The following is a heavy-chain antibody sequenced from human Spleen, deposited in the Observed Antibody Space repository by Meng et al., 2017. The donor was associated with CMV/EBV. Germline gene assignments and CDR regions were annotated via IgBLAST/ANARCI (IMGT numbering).Heavy chain of an antibody. CDR1: GLPLSNYW. V-gene: IGHV3-74*03. Sequence: AASGLPLSNYWMHWVRQAPGKGLVWVSRIDTSGRPTTYADSVKGRFTTSRDDAKNTMYLQMNSLRAEDSAVYYCTRATETGYNWFDPWGQGTLVTVSS. J-gene: IGHJ5*02. D-gene: IGHD3-9*01. CDR3: TRATETGYNWFDP. CDR2: IDTSGRPT.